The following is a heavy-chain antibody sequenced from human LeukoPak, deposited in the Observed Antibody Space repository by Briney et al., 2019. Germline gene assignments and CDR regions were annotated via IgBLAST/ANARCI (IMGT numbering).Heavy chain of an antibody. D-gene: IGHD5-12*01. CDR3: AKRGYSGFDAFDY. CDR2: IIGSGGAT. CDR1: GFTFSTYA. V-gene: IGHV3-23*01. Sequence: GGSLRLSCAASGFTFSTYAMSWVRQNPGKGLEWVSGIIGSGGATYYADSVKGRFTISRDNSKNTLFLHVNSLRAEDTAVYYCAKRGYSGFDAFDYWGQGTLVTVSS. J-gene: IGHJ4*02.